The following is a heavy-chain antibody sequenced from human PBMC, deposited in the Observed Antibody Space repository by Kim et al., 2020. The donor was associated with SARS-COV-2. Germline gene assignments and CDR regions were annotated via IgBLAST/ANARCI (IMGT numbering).Heavy chain of an antibody. V-gene: IGHV1-2*06. CDR1: GYTFTGYY. CDR3: ARGSGGIAEDFDY. Sequence: ASVKVSCKASGYTFTGYYMHWVRQAPGQGLEWMGRINPNSGGTNYAQKFQGRVTMTRDTSISTAYMELSRLRSDDTAVYYCARGSGGIAEDFDYWGQGTLVTVSS. D-gene: IGHD6-13*01. CDR2: INPNSGGT. J-gene: IGHJ4*02.